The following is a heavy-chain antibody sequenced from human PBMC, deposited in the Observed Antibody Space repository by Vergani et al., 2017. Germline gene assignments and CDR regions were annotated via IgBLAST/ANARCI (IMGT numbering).Heavy chain of an antibody. CDR3: ARVQNRGYMDV. CDR2: ISPSSTTI. CDR1: GFTFSSYS. D-gene: IGHD3-16*01. Sequence: EVQLVESGGNLVQPGGSLRLSCAASGFTFSSYSMNWVRQAPGKGLEWVSYISPSSTTIYYADSVKGRFTISRDNVKNSLYLQMNSLRAEDTAVYYCARVQNRGYMDVWGKGTTVTVSS. J-gene: IGHJ6*03. V-gene: IGHV3-48*01.